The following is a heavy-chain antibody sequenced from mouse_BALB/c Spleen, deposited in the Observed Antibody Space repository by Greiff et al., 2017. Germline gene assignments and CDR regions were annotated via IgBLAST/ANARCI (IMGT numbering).Heavy chain of an antibody. CDR1: GYSITSDYA. CDR3: ARSGYYGSSSYYFDY. D-gene: IGHD1-1*01. J-gene: IGHJ2*01. Sequence: EVKLQESGPGLVKPSQSLSLTCTVTGYSITSDYAWNWIRQFPGNKLEWMGYISYSGSTSYNPSLKRRISITRDTSKNQFFLQLNSVTTEDTATYYCARSGYYGSSSYYFDYWGQGTTLTVSS. V-gene: IGHV3-2*02. CDR2: ISYSGST.